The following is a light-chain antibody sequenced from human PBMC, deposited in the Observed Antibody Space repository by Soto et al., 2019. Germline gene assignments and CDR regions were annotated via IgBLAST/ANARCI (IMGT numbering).Light chain of an antibody. Sequence: DIQMTQSPSSLSASVGDSVTITCRASQSINRYLNWFQQKPGKAPKLLIYAASSLQSGVPSRFSGSASGTDFTLTISSLVPEDFATYYCQQSHSTPPTFGQGTKVEIK. CDR1: QSINRY. CDR2: AAS. V-gene: IGKV1-39*01. CDR3: QQSHSTPPT. J-gene: IGKJ2*01.